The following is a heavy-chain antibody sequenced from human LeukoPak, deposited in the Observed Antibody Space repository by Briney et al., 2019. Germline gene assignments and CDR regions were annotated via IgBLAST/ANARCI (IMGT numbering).Heavy chain of an antibody. Sequence: SETLSLTCAVYGGSFTDYYWSWIRQPPGKGLGWIGEITHTGNTNYNPSLKSRVAISVDTSKNQFSLKLSSVTAADTAIYYCAGAVRYTYDNPYWYFDLWGRGTLVTVSS. D-gene: IGHD5-18*01. CDR3: AGAVRYTYDNPYWYFDL. CDR2: ITHTGNT. J-gene: IGHJ2*01. V-gene: IGHV4-34*01. CDR1: GGSFTDYY.